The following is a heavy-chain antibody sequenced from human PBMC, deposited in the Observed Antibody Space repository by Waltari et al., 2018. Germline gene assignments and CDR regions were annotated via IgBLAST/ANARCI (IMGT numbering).Heavy chain of an antibody. Sequence: QVQLQQWGAGLLKPSETLSLTCAVYGGSFSGHYWSWFLQPPGKGLEWIGEINHSGSTNYNPSLKSRVTISVDTSKNQFSLELSSVTAADTAVYYWAREPRYSSSWYALSAFDIWGQGTMVTVSS. J-gene: IGHJ3*02. V-gene: IGHV4-34*01. D-gene: IGHD6-13*01. CDR2: INHSGST. CDR3: AREPRYSSSWYALSAFDI. CDR1: GGSFSGHY.